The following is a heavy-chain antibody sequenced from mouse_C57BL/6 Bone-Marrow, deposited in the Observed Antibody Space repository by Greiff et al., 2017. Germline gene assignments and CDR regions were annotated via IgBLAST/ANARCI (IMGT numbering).Heavy chain of an antibody. CDR2: IYPGDGDT. Sequence: QVQLQQSGPELVKPGASVKISCKASGYAFSSSWMNWVKQRPGQGLEWIGRIYPGDGDTNYNGKFKGKATLTADKASSTAYMQLSSLTSEDSAVYFCASMVAWFAYWGQGTLVTVSA. V-gene: IGHV1-82*01. J-gene: IGHJ3*01. CDR3: ASMVAWFAY. CDR1: GYAFSSSW. D-gene: IGHD2-2*01.